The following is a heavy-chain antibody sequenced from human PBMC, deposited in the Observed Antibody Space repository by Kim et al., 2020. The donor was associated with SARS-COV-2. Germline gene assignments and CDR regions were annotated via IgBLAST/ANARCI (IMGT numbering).Heavy chain of an antibody. CDR2: IYSGGSST. J-gene: IGHJ6*02. Sequence: GGSLRLSCAASGFTFSSYAMSWVRQAPGKGLEWVSVIYSGGSSTYYADSVKGRFTISRDNSKNTLYLQMNSLRAEDTAVYYCAKDCHFKVVDTAEGGMDVWGQGTTVTVSS. V-gene: IGHV3-23*03. D-gene: IGHD2-15*01. CDR3: AKDCHFKVVDTAEGGMDV. CDR1: GFTFSSYA.